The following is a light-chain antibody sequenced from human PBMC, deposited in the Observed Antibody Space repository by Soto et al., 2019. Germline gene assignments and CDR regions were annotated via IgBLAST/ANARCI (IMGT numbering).Light chain of an antibody. J-gene: IGLJ2*01. CDR3: SSYTRSSTVEVV. CDR1: SSDVGGYNY. Sequence: QAALTQPASVSGSPGQSITISCTGTSSDVGGYNYVYWYQQHPGNAPKLMIYDVSNLPSGVSNRFSGSKSVNTASLTISGLQAEDEPDYYCSSYTRSSTVEVVFGGGTKLTVL. CDR2: DVS. V-gene: IGLV2-14*01.